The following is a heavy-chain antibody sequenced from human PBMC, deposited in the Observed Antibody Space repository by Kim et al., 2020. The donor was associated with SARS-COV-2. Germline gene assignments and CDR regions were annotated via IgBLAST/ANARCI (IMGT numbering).Heavy chain of an antibody. CDR2: ISAYNGNT. CDR3: ARDPPYGELLRYYYYYGMDV. Sequence: ASVKVSCKASGYTFTSYGISWVRQAPGQGLEWMGWISAYNGNTNYAQKLQGRVTMTTDTSTSTAYMELRSLRSDDTAVYYCARDPPYGELLRYYYYYGMDVWGQGTTVTVSS. CDR1: GYTFTSYG. V-gene: IGHV1-18*01. J-gene: IGHJ6*02. D-gene: IGHD3-10*01.